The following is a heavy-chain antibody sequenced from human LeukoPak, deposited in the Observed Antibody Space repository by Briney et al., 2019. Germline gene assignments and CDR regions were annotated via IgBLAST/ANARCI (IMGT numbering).Heavy chain of an antibody. J-gene: IGHJ4*02. V-gene: IGHV3-7*01. CDR2: INQAGSEK. Sequence: GGSLRLSCAASGFSLGCYWMSWVRQAPGKGLEWVANINQAGSEKPSVDSVKGRFTISRDNGKNSLYLEMNSLRVEDTAVYYCARWGVDAGIDDWGQGTLVTVSS. D-gene: IGHD3-10*01. CDR3: ARWGVDAGIDD. CDR1: GFSLGCYW.